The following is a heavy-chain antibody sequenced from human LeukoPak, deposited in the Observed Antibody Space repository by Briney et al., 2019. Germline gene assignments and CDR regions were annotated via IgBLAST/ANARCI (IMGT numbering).Heavy chain of an antibody. CDR2: VRYDGSSE. CDR1: GFLFKSYG. Sequence: AGGSLRLSCGASGFLFKSYGMHWVRQSPGKGLEWVAYVRYDGSSEYYADSVKGRFTISRDNSNNTLYLQMFSLRPDDPPLYYFATAPPEYDSSWHHFDFWGQGTLVTVSS. CDR3: ATAPPEYDSSWHHFDF. D-gene: IGHD6-13*01. J-gene: IGHJ4*02. V-gene: IGHV3-30*02.